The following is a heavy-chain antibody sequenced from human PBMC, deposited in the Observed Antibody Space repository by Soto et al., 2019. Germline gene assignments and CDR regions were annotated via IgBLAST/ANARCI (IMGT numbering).Heavy chain of an antibody. J-gene: IGHJ4*02. CDR3: AKVIDFWSGFDY. CDR2: ISGSGGST. CDR1: GFTFSSYA. D-gene: IGHD3-3*01. Sequence: PGGSLRLSCAASGFTFSSYAMSWVRQAPGKGLEWVSAISGSGGSTYYADSVKGRFTISRDNSKNTLHLQMNSLRAEDTAVYYCAKVIDFWSGFDYWGQGTLVTVSS. V-gene: IGHV3-23*01.